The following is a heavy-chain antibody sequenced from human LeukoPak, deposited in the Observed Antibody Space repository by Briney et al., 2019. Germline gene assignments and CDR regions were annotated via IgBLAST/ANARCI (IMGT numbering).Heavy chain of an antibody. V-gene: IGHV4-59*01. Sequence: SETLSLTCTVSGGSIRNYYWSWIRQPPGKGLEWIGYIYYSGSTNDNPSLNSRVTISVDTSKNQFSLKLSSVTAADTAVYYGARVYYSSSYDYWYFDLWGRGTLVTVSS. CDR3: ARVYYSSSYDYWYFDL. J-gene: IGHJ2*01. CDR2: IYYSGST. D-gene: IGHD6-13*01. CDR1: GGSIRNYY.